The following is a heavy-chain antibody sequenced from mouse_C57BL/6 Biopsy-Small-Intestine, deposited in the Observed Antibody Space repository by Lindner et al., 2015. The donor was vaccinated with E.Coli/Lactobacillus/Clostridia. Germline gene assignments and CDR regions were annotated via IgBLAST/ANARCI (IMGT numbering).Heavy chain of an antibody. J-gene: IGHJ2*01. CDR1: GFTFSEYG. V-gene: IGHV5-17*01. CDR3: IRGFDY. CDR2: ITTGSNII. Sequence: VQLQEVWGGLVKPGGSLKLSCAASGFTFSEYGMHWVRQAPEKGLEWLAYITTGSNIIYYADTVKGRFTVSRDNAKNTLFLQMTSLRSEDTAMYYCIRGFDYWGQGTTLTVSS.